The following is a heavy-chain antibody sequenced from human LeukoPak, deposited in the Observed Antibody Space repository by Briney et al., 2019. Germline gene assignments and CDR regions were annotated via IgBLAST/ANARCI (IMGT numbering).Heavy chain of an antibody. V-gene: IGHV3-13*01. CDR3: ARAWYYYDSSGYYPFDY. D-gene: IGHD3-22*01. CDR1: GFTFSSHV. J-gene: IGHJ4*02. Sequence: GGSLRLSSAASGFTFSSHVMHWVRQPTGKGLEWVSVIGTAGNTYYTDSVKGRFTISRENAKNSLYLQMDNLRAEDTAVYYCARAWYYYDSSGYYPFDYWGQGTLVTVSS. CDR2: IGTAGNT.